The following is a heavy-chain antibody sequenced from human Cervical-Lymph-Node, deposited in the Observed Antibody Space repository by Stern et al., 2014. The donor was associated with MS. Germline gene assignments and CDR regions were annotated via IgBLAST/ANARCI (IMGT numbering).Heavy chain of an antibody. Sequence: EVQLEESGAEVKKPGESLKISCKGSGYNFGDYWIGWVRQKPGKGLEWMGTFLPDESDSRYSPSFEGQVTISADDSISTAFLQSSSLKASDTGIYYCARHQPAATFAMDVWGQGTTVIVSS. J-gene: IGHJ6*02. D-gene: IGHD2-2*01. V-gene: IGHV5-51*01. CDR3: ARHQPAATFAMDV. CDR1: GYNFGDYW. CDR2: FLPDESDS.